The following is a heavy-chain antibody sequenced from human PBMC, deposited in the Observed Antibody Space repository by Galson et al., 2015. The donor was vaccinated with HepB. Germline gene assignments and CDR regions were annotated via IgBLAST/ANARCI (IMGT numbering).Heavy chain of an antibody. D-gene: IGHD1-26*01. V-gene: IGHV3-30*04. CDR3: ARVIVGASPFDY. J-gene: IGHJ4*02. CDR1: GFTFSSYA. Sequence: SLRLSCAASGFTFSSYAMHWVRQAPGKGLEWVAVISYDGSNKYYADSVKGRFTISRDNAKNTLYLQMNSLRAEDTAVYYCARVIVGASPFDYWGQGTLVTVSS. CDR2: ISYDGSNK.